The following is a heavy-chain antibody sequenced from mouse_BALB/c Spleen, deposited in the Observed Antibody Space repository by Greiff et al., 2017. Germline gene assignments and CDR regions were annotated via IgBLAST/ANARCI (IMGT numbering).Heavy chain of an antibody. CDR3: GRDGRGFAY. Sequence: VQRVESGPGLVAPSRSLSITCTVSGFSLTSYGVHWVRQPPGKGLEWMGVIWAGGSTNYNSALMSRMSISKENSKSKVILKMNSPQTDDTAMYYCGRDGRGFAYWGQGTPVTVSA. CDR2: IWAGGST. V-gene: IGHV2-9*02. CDR1: GFSLTSYG. J-gene: IGHJ3*01.